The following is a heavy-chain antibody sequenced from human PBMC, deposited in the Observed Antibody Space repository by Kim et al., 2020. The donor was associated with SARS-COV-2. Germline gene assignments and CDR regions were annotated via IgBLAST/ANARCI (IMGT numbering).Heavy chain of an antibody. Sequence: GGSLRLSCAASGFTFSSYSMNWVRQAPGKGLEWVSSISSSSSYIYYADSVKGRFTISRDNAKNSLYLQMNSLRAEDTAVYYCASTPSGYYFPNWFDPWGQGTLVTVSS. CDR1: GFTFSSYS. D-gene: IGHD3-22*01. V-gene: IGHV3-21*01. CDR2: ISSSSSYI. CDR3: ASTPSGYYFPNWFDP. J-gene: IGHJ5*02.